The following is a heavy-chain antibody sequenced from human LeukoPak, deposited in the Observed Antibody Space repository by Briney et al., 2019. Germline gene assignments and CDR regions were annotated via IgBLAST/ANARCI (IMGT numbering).Heavy chain of an antibody. Sequence: SETLSLTCTVSGGSISNDYWSWIRQAAGKELEWIGRIYGRGTTNYNPSLKSRVTISLDKSKKEFSLNLNSVTAADTAVYYCARGSTYGSGRNQHTTLDYWGQGTLVIVSS. V-gene: IGHV4-4*07. CDR2: IYGRGTT. CDR1: GGSISNDY. D-gene: IGHD3-10*01. CDR3: ARGSTYGSGRNQHTTLDY. J-gene: IGHJ4*02.